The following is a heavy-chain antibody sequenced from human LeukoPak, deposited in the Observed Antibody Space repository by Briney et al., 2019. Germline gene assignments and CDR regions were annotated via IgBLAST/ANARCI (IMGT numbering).Heavy chain of an antibody. CDR1: GFTLDDYG. V-gene: IGHV3-20*01. Sequence: GGSLRLSCAASGFTLDDYGMSWVRQAPGKGLEWVSGINWNGGSTGYADSVKGRFTISRDNAKNSLYLQMNSLRAEDTALYHCARVSSSSWFDAFDIWGQGTMVTVSS. CDR3: ARVSSSSWFDAFDI. CDR2: INWNGGST. J-gene: IGHJ3*02. D-gene: IGHD6-13*01.